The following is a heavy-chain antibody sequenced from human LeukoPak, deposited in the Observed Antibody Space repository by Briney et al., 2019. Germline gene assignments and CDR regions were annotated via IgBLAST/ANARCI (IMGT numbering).Heavy chain of an antibody. CDR3: ARRATTERGHSYGLDY. D-gene: IGHD5-18*01. CDR2: ISFSGGYI. J-gene: IGHJ4*02. Sequence: PGGSLRLSCAGSGFTFSSYSMNWVRQAPGKGLEWVSSISFSGGYIYYADSLKGRITISRDNAKKSLYLQMNSLRAEDTAVYYCARRATTERGHSYGLDYWGQGTLVTVSS. CDR1: GFTFSSYS. V-gene: IGHV3-21*01.